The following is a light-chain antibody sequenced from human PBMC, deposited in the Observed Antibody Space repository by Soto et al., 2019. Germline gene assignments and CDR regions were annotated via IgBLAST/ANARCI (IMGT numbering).Light chain of an antibody. CDR1: QSVSSSY. J-gene: IGKJ4*01. CDR3: QQYGSSLLT. CDR2: GSS. Sequence: EIGLTQSPGTLSLSPGERATLSCRASQSVSSSYLAWYQQKPVQAPRLLLYGSSSRATGIPDRFSGSGSGTDFTLTISRLEPEDFGVYYCQQYGSSLLTFGGGTTVEIK. V-gene: IGKV3-20*01.